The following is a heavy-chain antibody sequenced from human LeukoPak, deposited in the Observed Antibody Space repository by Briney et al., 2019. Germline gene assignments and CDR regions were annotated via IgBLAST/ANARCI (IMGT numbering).Heavy chain of an antibody. V-gene: IGHV3-43D*03. CDR2: ISWDGGST. CDR1: GFTFDDYT. J-gene: IGHJ4*02. D-gene: IGHD3-10*01. CDR3: AKDMWGGGYYDSGSYYGIDY. Sequence: GGSLRLSCAASGFTFDDYTMHWVRQVSGKGLEWVSFISWDGGSTDYADSVKGRFTISRDNSKNSLHLQMNSLRPEDSALYYCAKDMWGGGYYDSGSYYGIDYWGQGTLVTVSS.